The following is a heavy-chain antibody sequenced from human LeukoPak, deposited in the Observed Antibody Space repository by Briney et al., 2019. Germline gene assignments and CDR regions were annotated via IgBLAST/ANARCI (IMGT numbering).Heavy chain of an antibody. D-gene: IGHD5-18*01. CDR1: GYTFTSYD. CDR3: ARGGGYSYGALDY. V-gene: IGHV1-8*03. Sequence: ASVKDSCKASGYTFTSYDINWVRQATGQGLEWMGWMNPVSANTGYAQKFQGRVTITRNTSISTAYMELSSLRSEDTAVYYCARGGGYSYGALDYWGQGNPITHSS. J-gene: IGHJ4*02. CDR2: MNPVSANT.